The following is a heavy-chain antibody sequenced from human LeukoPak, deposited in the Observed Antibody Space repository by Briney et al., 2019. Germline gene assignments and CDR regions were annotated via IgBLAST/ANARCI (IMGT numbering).Heavy chain of an antibody. CDR2: INHSGST. J-gene: IGHJ6*02. CDR3: ARGFLLRGGAHYYYYYGMDV. CDR1: GGSFSGYY. Sequence: SETLSLTCAVYGGSFSGYYWSWIRQPPGKGLEWIGEINHSGSTNYNPSLKSPVTISVDTSKNQFSLKLSSVTAADTAVYYCARGFLLRGGAHYYYYYGMDVWGQGTTVTVSS. V-gene: IGHV4-34*01. D-gene: IGHD3-10*01.